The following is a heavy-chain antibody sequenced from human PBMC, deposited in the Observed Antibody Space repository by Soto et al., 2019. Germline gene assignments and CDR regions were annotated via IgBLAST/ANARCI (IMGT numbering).Heavy chain of an antibody. D-gene: IGHD1-20*01. J-gene: IGHJ4*02. CDR3: ARVFFRVTGPFDY. CDR1: GYIFTGYY. CDR2: INAGNGNT. V-gene: IGHV1-3*01. Sequence: ASVKVSCKASGYIFTGYYMHWVRQAPGQRLEWMGWINAGNGNTKYSQKFQGRVTITRDTSASTAYMELSSLRSEDTAVYYCARVFFRVTGPFDYWGQGTLVTVSS.